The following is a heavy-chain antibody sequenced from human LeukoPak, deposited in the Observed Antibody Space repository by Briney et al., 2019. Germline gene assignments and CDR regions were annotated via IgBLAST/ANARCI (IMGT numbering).Heavy chain of an antibody. V-gene: IGHV4-34*01. CDR2: INHSGGT. Sequence: SETLSLTCAVYGGSFSGYYWSWIRQPPGKGLEWIGEINHSGGTNYNPSLKSRVTISVDTSKNQFSLKLSSVTAADTAVYYCARGGGTGRPPYYFDYWGQGTLVTVSS. CDR3: ARGGGTGRPPYYFDY. J-gene: IGHJ4*02. D-gene: IGHD3/OR15-3a*01. CDR1: GGSFSGYY.